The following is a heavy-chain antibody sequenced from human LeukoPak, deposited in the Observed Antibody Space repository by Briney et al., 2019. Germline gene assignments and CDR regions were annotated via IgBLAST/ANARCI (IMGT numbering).Heavy chain of an antibody. V-gene: IGHV4-39*07. CDR2: IYYTENT. Sequence: WIRQAPGKGLEWIGSIYYTENTYYNPSLKSRVTISIDTSNNQFSLKVNSVTAADTAVYYCAREEAAAGLIDYWGQGALVTVSS. CDR3: AREEAAAGLIDY. J-gene: IGHJ4*02. D-gene: IGHD6-13*01.